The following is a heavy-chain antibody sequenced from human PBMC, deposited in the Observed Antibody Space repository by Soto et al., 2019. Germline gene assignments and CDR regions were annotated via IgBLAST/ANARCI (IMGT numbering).Heavy chain of an antibody. V-gene: IGHV1-46*01. CDR1: GYTFTSYY. CDR2: INPSGGST. D-gene: IGHD1-7*01. Sequence: ASVKVSCKASGYTFTSYYMHWVRQAPGQGLEWMGIINPSGGSTSYAQKFQGRVTMTRDMSTSTVYMELSSLRSEDTAVYYCARDRRLITGTTYWFDPWGQGTLVTVSS. CDR3: ARDRRLITGTTYWFDP. J-gene: IGHJ5*02.